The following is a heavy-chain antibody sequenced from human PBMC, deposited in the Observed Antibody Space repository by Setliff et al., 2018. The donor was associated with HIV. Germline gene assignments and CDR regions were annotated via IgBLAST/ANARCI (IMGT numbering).Heavy chain of an antibody. D-gene: IGHD3-16*01. CDR2: VIPIFGTA. Sequence: SVKVSCKVSGGTFTRNCISWVRQAPGQGLEWMGGVIPIFGTANYAQKFQGRVTLTRNTSIGTAYMEVSSLGSDDTAVYYCARAFGPLDWGQGTLVTVSS. J-gene: IGHJ4*02. CDR3: ARAFGPLD. CDR1: GGTFTRNC. V-gene: IGHV1-69*05.